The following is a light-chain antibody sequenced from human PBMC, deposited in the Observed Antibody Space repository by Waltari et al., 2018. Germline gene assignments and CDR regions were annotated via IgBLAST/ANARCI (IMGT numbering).Light chain of an antibody. CDR3: QQYYSYPIT. CDR1: QSISNW. V-gene: IGKV1-5*03. Sequence: DIEMTQSPSTLSASVGERVTITCRASQSISNWLAWYQQKPGKAPNLLIYKASSLESGVPSRFSGSGSGTEFTLTISSLQPDDFATYYCQQYYSYPITFGGGTKVEIK. J-gene: IGKJ4*01. CDR2: KAS.